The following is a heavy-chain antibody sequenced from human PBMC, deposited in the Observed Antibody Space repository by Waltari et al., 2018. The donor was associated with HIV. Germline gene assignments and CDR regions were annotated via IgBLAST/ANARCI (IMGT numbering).Heavy chain of an antibody. CDR1: GFTFSTYD. CDR2: IYTTGDS. J-gene: IGHJ6*02. D-gene: IGHD3-10*01. V-gene: IGHV3-13*01. Sequence: GGGLVQPGGSLRLSCAAFGFTFSTYDMHWVRQRTGKGLEWVSTIYTTGDSFYPASVKGRFTISRENAKNSLYLQMNRLGVEDTAVYYCTRVKSGQMHYGMDVWGQGTTVTVSS. CDR3: TRVKSGQMHYGMDV.